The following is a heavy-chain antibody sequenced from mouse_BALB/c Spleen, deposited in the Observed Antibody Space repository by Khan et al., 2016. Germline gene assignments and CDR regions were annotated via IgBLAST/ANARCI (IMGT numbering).Heavy chain of an antibody. CDR3: ARSGNYERSAMDY. V-gene: IGHV1-4*01. Sequence: QVQLKESGAELARPGASVKMSCKATGYTFTSYTMHWVKQRPGQGLEWIAYINPTSAYTNYNQKFRDKATVTADKSSSMAYMQLSSLTSEDSAVYCCARSGNYERSAMDYWGQGTSVTVSS. J-gene: IGHJ4*01. D-gene: IGHD2-1*01. CDR1: GYTFTSYT. CDR2: INPTSAYT.